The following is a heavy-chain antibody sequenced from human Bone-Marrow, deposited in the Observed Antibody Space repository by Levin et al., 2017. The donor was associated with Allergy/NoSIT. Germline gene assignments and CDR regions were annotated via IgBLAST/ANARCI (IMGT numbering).Heavy chain of an antibody. CDR2: IYAGGNT. CDR3: ARDPRYCSGGSCYYYAFDS. Sequence: LSLTCAASGFTVSHNYMSWVRQAPGKGLEWVSVIYAGGNTYYADSVKGRFTISRDNSKNTLYLRMNSLRAEDTAVYYCARDPRYCSGGSCYYYAFDSWGQGTMVTVSS. CDR1: GFTVSHNY. D-gene: IGHD2-15*01. J-gene: IGHJ3*02. V-gene: IGHV3-53*01.